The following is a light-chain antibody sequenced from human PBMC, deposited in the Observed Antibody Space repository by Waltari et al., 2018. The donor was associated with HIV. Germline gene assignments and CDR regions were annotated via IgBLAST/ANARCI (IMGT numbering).Light chain of an antibody. J-gene: IGLJ3*02. Sequence: NFMLTQPHSVSESPGKTVTISCNGSSGSIASNYVQWYQQRPGSAPTTVIYEDNQRPSGVPDRFSGSSSGDERYLPISSLHSEDEADYDCQTWGAGIQEVFGGGTKLTVL. CDR1: SGSIASNY. V-gene: IGLV6-57*02. CDR2: EDN. CDR3: QTWGAGIQEV.